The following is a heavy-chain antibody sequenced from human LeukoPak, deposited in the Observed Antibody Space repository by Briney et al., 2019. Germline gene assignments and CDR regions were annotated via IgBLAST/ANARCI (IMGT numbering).Heavy chain of an antibody. CDR1: GYIFTDYY. CDR3: ARSRILAVPGATRGRYFDY. J-gene: IGHJ4*02. CDR2: INPKSGGT. D-gene: IGHD2-2*01. Sequence: GASVKVSCKASGYIFTDYYMHWVRQAPGQGLEWMGWINPKSGGTKFAQKFQGRVTMASDTSINTAYMEMTRLRSDDTAVYFCARSRILAVPGATRGRYFDYWGQGTLVTVSS. V-gene: IGHV1-2*02.